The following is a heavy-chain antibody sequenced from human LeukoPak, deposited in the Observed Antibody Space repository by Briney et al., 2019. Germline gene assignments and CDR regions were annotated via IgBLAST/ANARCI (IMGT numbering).Heavy chain of an antibody. V-gene: IGHV1-69*04. CDR3: ARDLPPGSGGSWSWFDL. D-gene: IGHD2-15*01. CDR2: IISILGIA. Sequence: ASVKVSCKASGGSFSSYAISWVRQAPGQGLEWMGRIISILGIANYAQKFQGRVTITADKSTSTAYMELSSLSSEDTAVYYCARDLPPGSGGSWSWFDLWGQGTLVTVSS. CDR1: GGSFSSYA. J-gene: IGHJ5*02.